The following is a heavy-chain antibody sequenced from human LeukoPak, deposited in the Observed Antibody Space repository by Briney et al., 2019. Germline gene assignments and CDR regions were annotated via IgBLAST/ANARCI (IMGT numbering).Heavy chain of an antibody. V-gene: IGHV4-31*03. Sequence: PSQTLSLTCTVSGGSISSGDYYWSWIRQHPGKGLEWIVYIYYSGSTYYNPSLKSRVTISVDTSKNQFSLKLSSVTAADTAVYYCARDAGRYCSSTGCYRGPFDPWGQGTLVTVSS. J-gene: IGHJ5*02. CDR1: GGSISSGDYY. CDR3: ARDAGRYCSSTGCYRGPFDP. CDR2: IYYSGST. D-gene: IGHD2-2*01.